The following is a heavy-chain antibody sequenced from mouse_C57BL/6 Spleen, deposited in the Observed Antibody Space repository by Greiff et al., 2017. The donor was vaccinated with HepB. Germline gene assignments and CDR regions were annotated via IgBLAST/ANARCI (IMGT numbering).Heavy chain of an antibody. CDR1: GYSFTGYY. CDR3: TRVCYYGSSSKGPCSLDY. Sequence: VQLQQSGPELVKPGASVKISCKASGYSFTGYYMNWVKQSPEKSLEWIGEINPSTGGTTYNQKFKAKATLTVDKSSSAAYMQLKSLTSEDTAVYECTRVCYYGSSSKGPCSLDYWGQGTSVTVSS. D-gene: IGHD1-1*01. V-gene: IGHV1-42*01. CDR2: INPSTGGT. J-gene: IGHJ4*01.